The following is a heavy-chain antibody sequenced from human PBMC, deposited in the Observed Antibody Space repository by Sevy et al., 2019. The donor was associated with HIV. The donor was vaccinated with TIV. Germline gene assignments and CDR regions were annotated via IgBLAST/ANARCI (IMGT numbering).Heavy chain of an antibody. D-gene: IGHD6-13*01. Sequence: GGSLRLSCAASGFTFSSYAMNWVRQAPGKGLEWVSAISGSGGSKYYADAVKGRFTISRENSKNTLYLQMNSLRAEDTAVYYCGKVGPAAGTFDPWGQGTLVTVSS. CDR2: ISGSGGSK. J-gene: IGHJ5*02. CDR3: GKVGPAAGTFDP. CDR1: GFTFSSYA. V-gene: IGHV3-23*01.